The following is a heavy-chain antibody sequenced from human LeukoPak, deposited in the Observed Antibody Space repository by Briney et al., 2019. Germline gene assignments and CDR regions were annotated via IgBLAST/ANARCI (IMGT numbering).Heavy chain of an antibody. V-gene: IGHV4-59*01. Sequence: SETLSLTCAVSGGSISSYYWSWIRQPPRKGREWIGYIYYTGSTNYNPSLKSRVTISVDTSKNQFSLKLSSATAADTAVHYCAGHKSCLPYSYSFDYWGQGTLVTVSS. CDR3: AGHKSCLPYSYSFDY. D-gene: IGHD2-15*01. CDR2: IYYTGST. J-gene: IGHJ4*02. CDR1: GGSISSYY.